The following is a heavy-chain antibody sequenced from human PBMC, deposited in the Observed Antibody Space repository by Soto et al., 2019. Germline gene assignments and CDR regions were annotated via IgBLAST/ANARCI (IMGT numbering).Heavy chain of an antibody. CDR2: LSHDGSNK. CDR3: VRDKSPYSSGWHNRHFDY. J-gene: IGHJ4*02. Sequence: QVQLVESGGGVVQPGRSLRLSCAASGFTFSSYAMHWVRQAPGKGLEWVAVLSHDGSNKYYADSVKGRFTITRDNSNTLYLQMNSLRAADTAVYYCVRDKSPYSSGWHNRHFDYWGQGTLVTVSS. D-gene: IGHD6-19*01. CDR1: GFTFSSYA. V-gene: IGHV3-30-3*01.